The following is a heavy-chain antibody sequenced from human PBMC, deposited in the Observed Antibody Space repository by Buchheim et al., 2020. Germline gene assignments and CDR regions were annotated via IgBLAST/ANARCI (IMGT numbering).Heavy chain of an antibody. Sequence: EVQLLESGGGLVQPGGSLRLSCEASGFTFSSYAMSWVRQAPGQGLEWVSAISYSGGNTNYADSVKGRFTISRDNSKDTLYLQMNSLRVEDTAVYYCAKSGVPQVGPWYNGMDVWGQGTT. D-gene: IGHD3-10*01. CDR1: GFTFSSYA. J-gene: IGHJ6*02. V-gene: IGHV3-23*01. CDR3: AKSGVPQVGPWYNGMDV. CDR2: ISYSGGNT.